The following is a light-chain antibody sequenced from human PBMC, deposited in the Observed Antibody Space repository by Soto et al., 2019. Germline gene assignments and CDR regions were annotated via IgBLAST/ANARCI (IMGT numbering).Light chain of an antibody. V-gene: IGKV3-11*01. CDR3: HPRGNGPPWR. CDR2: DAS. J-gene: IGKJ1*01. CDR1: QSVSDY. Sequence: LTQSQTTLSLSPGERSTLSCRASQSVSDYLAWYQQKPGQPPRLLIYDASKRATGIPPRFSGSGSTTDFTLTISSLEPEDFAVYYCHPRGNGPPWRSGQGTKADIK.